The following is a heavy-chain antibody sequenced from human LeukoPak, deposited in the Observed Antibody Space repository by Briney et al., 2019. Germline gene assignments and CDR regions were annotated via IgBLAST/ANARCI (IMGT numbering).Heavy chain of an antibody. CDR2: ISAYNGHT. D-gene: IGHD3-16*02. J-gene: IGHJ4*02. Sequence: ASVKVSCKASGYTFTSYGISWVRQAPGQGLEWMGWISAYNGHTNYAQKLQGRVTITADESTSTAYMELSSLRSEDTAVYYCARGSYDYVWGSYLSTMDGPADYWGQGTLVTVSS. CDR3: ARGSYDYVWGSYLSTMDGPADY. CDR1: GYTFTSYG. V-gene: IGHV1-18*01.